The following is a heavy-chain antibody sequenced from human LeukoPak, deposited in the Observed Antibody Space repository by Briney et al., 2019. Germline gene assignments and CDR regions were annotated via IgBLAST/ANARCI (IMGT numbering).Heavy chain of an antibody. CDR1: GFTFRNAW. J-gene: IGHJ6*03. CDR2: IKSKTDGGTT. D-gene: IGHD6-6*01. CDR3: TTSLSIAARRRAYFYYYMDV. Sequence: GGSLRLSCAVSGFTFRNAWMSWVRQAPGKGLEWVGRIKSKTDGGTTDYAAPVKGRFTISRDDSKNTVYLQMNSLKTEDTAVYYCTTSLSIAARRRAYFYYYMDVWGKGTTVTVSS. V-gene: IGHV3-15*01.